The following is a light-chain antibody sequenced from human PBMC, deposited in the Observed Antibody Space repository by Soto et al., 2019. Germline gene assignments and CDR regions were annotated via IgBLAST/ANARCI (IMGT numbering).Light chain of an antibody. CDR2: GAS. V-gene: IGKV3-20*01. CDR1: QSVSSSY. J-gene: IGKJ2*01. CDR3: QQYGSSPSYT. Sequence: EIVLTQSPGTLSLSPGERATLSCRASQSVSSSYLAWYQQKPGQAPRLLIYGASSRATGIPDRFSSSVSGTDFALTISRLEPEDFAVYYCQQYGSSPSYTFGQGTQLEIK.